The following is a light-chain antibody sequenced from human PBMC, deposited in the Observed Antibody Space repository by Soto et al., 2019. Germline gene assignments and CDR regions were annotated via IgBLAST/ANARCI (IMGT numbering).Light chain of an antibody. CDR1: SSDIGAYDH. Sequence: QSALTQPASVSGSTGQSITISCTGTSSDIGAYDHVSWYQQHPGKVPKLMIYDVTNRPSGVSNRFSGSKSANTASLTISGLQAEDEADDHCSSYTSSGAPVFGGGTQLTVL. J-gene: IGLJ3*02. CDR2: DVT. CDR3: SSYTSSGAPV. V-gene: IGLV2-14*01.